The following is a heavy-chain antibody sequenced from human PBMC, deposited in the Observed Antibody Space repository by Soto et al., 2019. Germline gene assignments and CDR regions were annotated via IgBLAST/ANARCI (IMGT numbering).Heavy chain of an antibody. D-gene: IGHD3-10*01. CDR2: INYSGAT. CDR1: GGSIRNSGYY. V-gene: IGHV4-39*01. CDR3: ARRTYNTSPYDP. J-gene: IGHJ5*02. Sequence: SETLSLTCTVSGGSIRNSGYYWGWIRQPPGKGLEWIGIINYSGATYYNPSLKSRLTISVDTSKNQFFLNLRSVTATDTAIYYCARRTYNTSPYDPWGRGTLVTVSS.